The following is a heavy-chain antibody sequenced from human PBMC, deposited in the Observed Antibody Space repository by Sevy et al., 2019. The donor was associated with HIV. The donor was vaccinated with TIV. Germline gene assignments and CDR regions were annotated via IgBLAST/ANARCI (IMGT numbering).Heavy chain of an antibody. CDR2: IFSDGNYQ. CDR3: ARESGSGWYVDS. V-gene: IGHV3-33*08. J-gene: IGHJ4*02. Sequence: GGSLRLSCSTFGFTFSNYEMHRVRQAPGRGLEWVAAIFSDGNYQYYADSVKGRVTISRDNSKNTLYLQMSSLRADDTAMYYCARESGSGWYVDSWGRGTLVTVSS. CDR1: GFTFSNYE. D-gene: IGHD6-19*01.